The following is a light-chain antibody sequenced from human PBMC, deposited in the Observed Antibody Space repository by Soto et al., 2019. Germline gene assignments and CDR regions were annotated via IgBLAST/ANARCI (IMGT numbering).Light chain of an antibody. V-gene: IGLV3-21*02. J-gene: IGLJ1*01. Sequence: SYELTQPPSVSVAPGQTARITCGGNNIGSKSVHWYQQKPGQAPVLVVYDDSDRPSGIPERFSGSNSGNTASLTISGLRTEDEADYYCGSYTSSSNYVFGSGTKLTVL. CDR2: DDS. CDR1: NIGSKS. CDR3: GSYTSSSNYV.